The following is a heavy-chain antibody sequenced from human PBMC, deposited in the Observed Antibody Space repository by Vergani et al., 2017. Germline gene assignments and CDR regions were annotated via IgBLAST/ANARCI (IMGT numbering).Heavy chain of an antibody. V-gene: IGHV4-59*01. CDR3: ASCRIAARPGRYENWFDP. CDR1: GGSLSGYY. Sequence: QVQLQESGPGLVKPSETLSLTCTVSGGSLSGYYWSWIRQPPGKGLEWIVYMYHSGSTNYNPSLKSRVTISLDTSKNQVSLKLSSVTAADTALYYCASCRIAARPGRYENWFDPWGQGTLVTVSS. J-gene: IGHJ5*02. D-gene: IGHD6-6*01. CDR2: MYHSGST.